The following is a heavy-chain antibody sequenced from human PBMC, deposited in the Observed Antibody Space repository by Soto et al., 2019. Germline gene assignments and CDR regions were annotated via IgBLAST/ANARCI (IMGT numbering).Heavy chain of an antibody. D-gene: IGHD2-15*01. CDR3: ARDCSGGSCLLYYGMDV. CDR1: GGTFSSYA. Sequence: QVQLVQSGAEVKKPGSSVKVSCKASGGTFSSYAISWVRQAPGQGLEWMGGIIPIFGTANYAQKCQGRVTITADESTSTAYMELSSLRSEDTAVYYCARDCSGGSCLLYYGMDVWGQGTTVTVSS. CDR2: IIPIFGTA. J-gene: IGHJ6*02. V-gene: IGHV1-69*01.